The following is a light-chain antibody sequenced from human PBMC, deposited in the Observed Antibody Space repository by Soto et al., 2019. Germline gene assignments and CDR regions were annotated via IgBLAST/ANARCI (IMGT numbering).Light chain of an antibody. Sequence: EIQMNQSPSSLSASVRDIVTITCGASQSISSYLNWYQQKPGKAPKLLIYAASSLQSGVPSRFSGSGSGTDFTLTISSLQPEDFATYYCQQSYSTPRTFGQGTKVDIK. CDR1: QSISSY. J-gene: IGKJ1*01. V-gene: IGKV1-39*01. CDR2: AAS. CDR3: QQSYSTPRT.